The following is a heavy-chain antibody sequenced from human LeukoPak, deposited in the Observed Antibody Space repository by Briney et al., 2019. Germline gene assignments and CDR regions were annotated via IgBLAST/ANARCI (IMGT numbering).Heavy chain of an antibody. CDR2: INHSGST. J-gene: IGHJ4*02. CDR3: ARGGDFWSGYYRHFDY. V-gene: IGHV4-34*01. Sequence: SETLSLTCAVYGGSFSGYYWSWIRQPPGKGLEWIGEINHSGSTNYNPSLKSRVTISVDTFKNQFSLKLSSVTAADTAVYYCARGGDFWSGYYRHFDYWGQGTLVTVSS. CDR1: GGSFSGYY. D-gene: IGHD3-3*01.